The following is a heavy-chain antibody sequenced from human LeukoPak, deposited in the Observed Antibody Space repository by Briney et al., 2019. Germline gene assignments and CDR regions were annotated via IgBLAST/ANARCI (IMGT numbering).Heavy chain of an antibody. CDR1: GYTFTGYY. D-gene: IGHD3-3*01. CDR3: ARVGSAHFGVVMY. CDR2: INPSSGGT. V-gene: IGHV1-2*02. Sequence: ASVKVSCKASGYTFTGYYMHWVRQAPGQGLEWMGWINPSSGGTNYAQKFQGRVTMTRDTSISTAYMELSRLRSDDTAVYYCARVGSAHFGVVMYWGQGTLVTVSS. J-gene: IGHJ4*02.